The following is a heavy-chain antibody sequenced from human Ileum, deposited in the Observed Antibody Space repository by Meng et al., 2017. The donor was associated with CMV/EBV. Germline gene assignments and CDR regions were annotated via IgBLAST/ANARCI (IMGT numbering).Heavy chain of an antibody. CDR3: VRHIPTGAGPFDP. Sequence: KVSCKVSGYTLTELSMHWVRQAPGKGLEWMGMIYPRDSDTRYSPSFQGQVTISADKSISTTYLQWSSLKASDTAIYYCVRHIPTGAGPFDPWGQGTLVTVSS. V-gene: IGHV5-51*01. D-gene: IGHD1-1*01. CDR2: IYPRDSDT. CDR1: GYTLTELS. J-gene: IGHJ5*02.